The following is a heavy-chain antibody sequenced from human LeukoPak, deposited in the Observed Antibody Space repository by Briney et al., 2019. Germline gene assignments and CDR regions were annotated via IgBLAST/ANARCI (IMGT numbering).Heavy chain of an antibody. CDR2: ISGGGSTI. D-gene: IGHD3-22*01. J-gene: IGHJ4*02. CDR3: ARGHHDGRGYYFVDY. CDR1: GFTLSAYS. V-gene: IGHV3-48*04. Sequence: PGRSLRLSCAASGFTLSAYSMNWVRQAPGKGLEWVSYISGGGSTIYYADSVEGRFTISRDNAKNPLYLQMNSLRAADTAVYYCARGHHDGRGYYFVDYWGQGTLVTVSS.